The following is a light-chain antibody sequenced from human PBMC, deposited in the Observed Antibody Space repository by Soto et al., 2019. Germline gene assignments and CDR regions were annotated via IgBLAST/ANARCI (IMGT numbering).Light chain of an antibody. V-gene: IGKV3-15*01. CDR3: QQYHNWPPDRT. Sequence: EIVMTQSPATLSVSPGERATLSCRASQSVSSNLAWYQQKPGQAPRLLIYGASTRATGIPARFSGSGSGTEFTPTISSLQSEDFAIYFCQQYHNWPPDRTFGQGTKVEIK. CDR2: GAS. J-gene: IGKJ1*01. CDR1: QSVSSN.